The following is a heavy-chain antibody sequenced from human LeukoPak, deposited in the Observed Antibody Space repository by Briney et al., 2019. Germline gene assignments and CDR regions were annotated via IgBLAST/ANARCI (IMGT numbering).Heavy chain of an antibody. CDR1: GDSTSNFY. CDR3: ARGLELTFDY. D-gene: IGHD1-7*01. Sequence: SETLSLTCTVSGDSTSNFYRNWIRQSPGKGLEWIGYIYYSGSTNYNPSLKSRVTISVDTSKNQFSLKLSSVTAADTAVYYCARGLELTFDYWGQGTLVTVSS. J-gene: IGHJ4*02. V-gene: IGHV4-59*08. CDR2: IYYSGST.